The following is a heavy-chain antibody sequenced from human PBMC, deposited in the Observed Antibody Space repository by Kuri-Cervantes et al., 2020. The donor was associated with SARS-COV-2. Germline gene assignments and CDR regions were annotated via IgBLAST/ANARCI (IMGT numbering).Heavy chain of an antibody. CDR2: ISYDGSNK. J-gene: IGHJ4*02. V-gene: IGHV3-30*03. CDR1: GFTFSSYG. Sequence: GGSLRLSCAASGFTFSSYGMHWVRQAPGKGLEWVAVISYDGSNKYYADSVKGRFTISRDNSKNTLYLQMNSLRAEDTAVYYCARDLAGGYGSGSEFGYWGQGTLVTVSS. CDR3: ARDLAGGYGSGSEFGY. D-gene: IGHD3-10*01.